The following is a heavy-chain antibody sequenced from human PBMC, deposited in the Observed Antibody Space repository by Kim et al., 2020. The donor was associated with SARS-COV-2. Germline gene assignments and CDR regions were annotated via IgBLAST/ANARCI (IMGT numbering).Heavy chain of an antibody. CDR1: GFTFSDYY. J-gene: IGHJ4*02. CDR2: ISSSSSYT. Sequence: GGSLRLSCAASGFTFSDYYMSWIRQAPGKGLEWVSYISSSSSYTNYADSVKGRFTISRDNAKNSLYLQMNSLRVEDTAVYYCATKGGLLDSSGPPLYWGPGSLVTVSS. V-gene: IGHV3-11*03. CDR3: ATKGGLLDSSGPPLY. D-gene: IGHD3-22*01.